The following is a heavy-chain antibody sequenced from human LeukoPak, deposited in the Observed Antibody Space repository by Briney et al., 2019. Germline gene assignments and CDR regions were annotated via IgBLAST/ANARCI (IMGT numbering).Heavy chain of an antibody. Sequence: ASVKVSCKASAYTFSGYYIHWVRQAPGQGLEWMGWINFISGGKIFAEKFQDRVTMARDTSISTAYMELSRLRSDDTAVYYCARVGGGYCSSTSCYELDYWGQGTLVTVSS. D-gene: IGHD2-2*01. CDR1: AYTFSGYY. CDR2: INFISGGK. J-gene: IGHJ4*02. V-gene: IGHV1-2*02. CDR3: ARVGGGYCSSTSCYELDY.